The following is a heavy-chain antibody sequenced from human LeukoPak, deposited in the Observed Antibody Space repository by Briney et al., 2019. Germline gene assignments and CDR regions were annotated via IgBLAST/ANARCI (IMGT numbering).Heavy chain of an antibody. Sequence: GGSLRLSCAASGFTFSSYAMSWVRQAPGKGLEWVSAISGSGGSTYYADSVKGRFTISRDNSKNTLYLQMNSLRAEDTAVYYCAKGLGYCSDGSCYPLGAIDYWGQGTLVTVSS. V-gene: IGHV3-23*01. CDR3: AKGLGYCSDGSCYPLGAIDY. J-gene: IGHJ4*02. CDR1: GFTFSSYA. CDR2: ISGSGGST. D-gene: IGHD2-15*01.